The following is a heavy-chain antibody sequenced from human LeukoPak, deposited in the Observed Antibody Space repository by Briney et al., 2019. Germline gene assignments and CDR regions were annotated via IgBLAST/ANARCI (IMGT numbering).Heavy chain of an antibody. V-gene: IGHV1-3*01. D-gene: IGHD2-2*01. CDR2: INAGNGNT. Sequence: ASVKVSRKASGYTFTSYAMHWVRQAPGQRLEWMGWINAGNGNTKYSQKFQGRVTITRDTSASTAYMELSSLRSEDTAVYYCARDLPYCSSTSCYPDNWFDPWGQGTLVTVSS. CDR3: ARDLPYCSSTSCYPDNWFDP. CDR1: GYTFTSYA. J-gene: IGHJ5*02.